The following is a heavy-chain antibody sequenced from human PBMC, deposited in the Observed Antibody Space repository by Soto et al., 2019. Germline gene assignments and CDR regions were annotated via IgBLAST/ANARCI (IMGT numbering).Heavy chain of an antibody. J-gene: IGHJ6*02. CDR2: INPNSGGT. V-gene: IGHV1-2*04. Sequence: ASVKVSCKASGYTFTGYYMHWVRQAPGQGLEWMGWINPNSGGTNYAQKFQGWVTMTRDTSISTAYMELSRLRSDDTAVYYCATSGYQYNYCYGMDVWGQGTTVTVSS. CDR3: ATSGYQYNYCYGMDV. D-gene: IGHD3-3*01. CDR1: GYTFTGYY.